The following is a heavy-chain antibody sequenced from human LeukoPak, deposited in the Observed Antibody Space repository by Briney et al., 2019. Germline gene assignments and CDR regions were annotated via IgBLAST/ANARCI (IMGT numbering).Heavy chain of an antibody. CDR3: ARLTVTTGDAFDI. CDR1: GYSISSGYY. D-gene: IGHD4-17*01. Sequence: SETLSLTCTVSGYSISSGYYWSWIRQPPGKGLEWIGYIYYSGSTNYNPSLKSRVTISVDTSKNQFSLKLSSVTAADTAVYYCARLTVTTGDAFDIWGQGTMVTVSS. J-gene: IGHJ3*02. CDR2: IYYSGST. V-gene: IGHV4-59*08.